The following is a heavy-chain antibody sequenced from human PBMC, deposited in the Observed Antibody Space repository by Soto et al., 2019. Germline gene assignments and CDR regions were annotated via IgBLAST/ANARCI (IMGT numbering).Heavy chain of an antibody. V-gene: IGHV3-23*01. D-gene: IGHD3-22*01. CDR3: AKDRGYYDSSGSGY. J-gene: IGHJ4*02. Sequence: GGSLRLSCAASGFTFSSYAMSWVRQAPGKGLEWVSAISGSGGSTYYADSVKGRFTISRDNSKNTLYLQMNSLRAEDKAVYYCAKDRGYYDSSGSGYWGQGTLVTVSS. CDR1: GFTFSSYA. CDR2: ISGSGGST.